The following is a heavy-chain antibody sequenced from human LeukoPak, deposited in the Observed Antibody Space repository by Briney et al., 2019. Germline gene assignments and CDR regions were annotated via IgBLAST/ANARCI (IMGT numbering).Heavy chain of an antibody. CDR2: ISGSGGST. D-gene: IGHD2-15*01. V-gene: IGHV3-23*01. Sequence: GGSLRLSCAASGFTFSSYAMSWVRQAPGKGLEWVSAISGSGGSTYYADSVKGRFTISRDNSKNTLYLQMNSLRAEDTAVYYCARDLLGVSYGMDVWGRGTTVTVSS. CDR3: ARDLLGVSYGMDV. CDR1: GFTFSSYA. J-gene: IGHJ6*02.